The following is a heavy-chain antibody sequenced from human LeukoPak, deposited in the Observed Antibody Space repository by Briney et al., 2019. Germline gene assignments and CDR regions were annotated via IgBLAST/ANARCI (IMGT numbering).Heavy chain of an antibody. V-gene: IGHV1-2*02. CDR2: INPNSGGT. D-gene: IGHD6-6*01. Sequence: ASVKVSCKASGYTFTGYYMHWVRQAPGQGLEGMGWINPNSGGTNYAQKFQGRVTMTRDTSISTAYMELSRLRSDDTAVYYCARAGGSSSYYFDYWGQGTLVTVSS. J-gene: IGHJ4*02. CDR3: ARAGGSSSYYFDY. CDR1: GYTFTGYY.